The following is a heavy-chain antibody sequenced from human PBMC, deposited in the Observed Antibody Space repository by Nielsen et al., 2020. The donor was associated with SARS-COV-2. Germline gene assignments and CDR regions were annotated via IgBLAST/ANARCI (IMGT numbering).Heavy chain of an antibody. CDR2: ISGSGGSDYST. V-gene: IGHV3-23*01. J-gene: IGHJ1*01. CDR3: AKGLISGSYQEYFQH. D-gene: IGHD1-26*01. Sequence: WIRQPPGKGLEWVSAISGSGGSDYSTYYADSVKGRFTISRDNSKNTLYLQMNSLRAEDTAVYYCAKGLISGSYQEYFQHWGQGTLVTVSS.